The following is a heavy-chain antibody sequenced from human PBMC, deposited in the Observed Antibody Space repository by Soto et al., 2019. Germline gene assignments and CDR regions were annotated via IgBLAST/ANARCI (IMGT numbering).Heavy chain of an antibody. Sequence: QVRLQESGPGLVKPSETLSLTCTVSGGSISSGDYYWSWIRQPPGKGLEWIGYIYYSGSTYYNPSLKSRVTISVATSNNQFSLRLTSVTAADTAVYYCVRGSQWFDPWGQGTLVTVSS. CDR2: IYYSGST. CDR1: GGSISSGDYY. J-gene: IGHJ5*02. V-gene: IGHV4-30-4*01. CDR3: VRGSQWFDP.